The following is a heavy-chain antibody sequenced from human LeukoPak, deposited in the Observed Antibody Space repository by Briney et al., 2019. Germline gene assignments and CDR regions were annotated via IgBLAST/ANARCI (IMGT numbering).Heavy chain of an antibody. CDR2: INSVGSII. J-gene: IGHJ4*02. D-gene: IGHD2-21*02. CDR1: GFTFSSYE. CDR3: ARMDRVVTAIPDFHY. V-gene: IGHV3-48*03. Sequence: GGSLRLSCAASGFTFSSYEMNWVRQAPGKWLEWVSYINSVGSIIYYADSVKGRFTISRDNGKNSLYLQMNSLRADDTAVYYCARMDRVVTAIPDFHYWGQGTLVTVSS.